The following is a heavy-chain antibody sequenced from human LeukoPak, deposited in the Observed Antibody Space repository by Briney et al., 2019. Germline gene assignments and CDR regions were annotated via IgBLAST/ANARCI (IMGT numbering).Heavy chain of an antibody. V-gene: IGHV4-39*01. CDR1: GGSISSSSYY. J-gene: IGHJ4*02. Sequence: SETLSLTCTVSGGSISSSSYYRGWIRQPPGKGLEWIGSIYYSGSTYYNPSLKSRVTISVDTSKNQFSLKLSSVTAADTAVYYCARHPRWGRGPTYFDYWGQGTLVTVSS. D-gene: IGHD3-10*01. CDR3: ARHPRWGRGPTYFDY. CDR2: IYYSGST.